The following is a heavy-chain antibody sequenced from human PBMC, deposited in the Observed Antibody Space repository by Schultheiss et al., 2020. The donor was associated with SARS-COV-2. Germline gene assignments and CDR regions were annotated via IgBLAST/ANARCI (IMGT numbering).Heavy chain of an antibody. CDR3: AKDGAYYDIMTGTSRRGLFDS. V-gene: IGHV3-30*18. J-gene: IGHJ4*02. D-gene: IGHD3-9*01. CDR2: ISYDGNDK. Sequence: GGSLRLSCEASGFTFSAYGVHWVRRAPGKGLEWLSFISYDGNDKYYGDSVKGRFSISRDNSKNTESLQMNSLTPEDTALYYCAKDGAYYDIMTGTSRRGLFDSWGQGTLVTVSS. CDR1: GFTFSAYG.